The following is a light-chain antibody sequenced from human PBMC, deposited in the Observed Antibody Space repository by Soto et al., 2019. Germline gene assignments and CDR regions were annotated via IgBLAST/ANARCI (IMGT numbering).Light chain of an antibody. Sequence: DLQMTQSPSSLSASVGDRVTITCRASQTIDNYLNWYQQKPGKAPKLLIYAASSLQSGVPSRFSGSGSGTDFTLTISSLQPEDFATYYCQQSYSTPPYTFGQGTKLEIK. J-gene: IGKJ2*01. CDR1: QTIDNY. V-gene: IGKV1-39*01. CDR3: QQSYSTPPYT. CDR2: AAS.